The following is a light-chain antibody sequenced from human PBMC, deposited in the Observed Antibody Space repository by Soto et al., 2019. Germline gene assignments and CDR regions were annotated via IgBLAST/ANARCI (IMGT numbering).Light chain of an antibody. J-gene: IGKJ1*01. CDR1: QGISTY. CDR3: QQSYSTTWT. V-gene: IGKV1-39*01. Sequence: DIQMTQSPSSLSASVGDRVTITCRASQGISTYLNCYQQKPGKAPKLLIYAASSLQSGVPSRFSGSGSETDFTLIISSLQPEDFATYSCQQSYSTTWTFVQGTKVEIK. CDR2: AAS.